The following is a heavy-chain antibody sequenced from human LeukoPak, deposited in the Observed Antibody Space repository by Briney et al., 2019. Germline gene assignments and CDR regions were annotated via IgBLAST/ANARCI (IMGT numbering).Heavy chain of an antibody. CDR1: GFTFSSYW. V-gene: IGHV3-74*01. CDR2: INSDGSST. D-gene: IGHD6-6*01. J-gene: IGHJ4*02. CDR3: ARGGVYSTSAVDY. Sequence: GGSLRLSCAASGFTFSSYWMHWVRQAPGKGLVRVSRINSDGSSTTYADSVKGRFTISRDNAKNTLYLQMNSLRAEDTAVYYCARGGVYSTSAVDYWGQGTLVTVSS.